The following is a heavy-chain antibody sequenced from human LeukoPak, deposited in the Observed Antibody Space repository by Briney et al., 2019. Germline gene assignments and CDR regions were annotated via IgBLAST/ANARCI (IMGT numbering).Heavy chain of an antibody. CDR2: IYHSGST. D-gene: IGHD2-2*02. CDR3: ARAVVVPAAIPTYNWFDP. Sequence: SETLSLTCTVSGGSISSGGYYWSWIRQPPGKGLEWIGYIYHSGSTYYNPSLKSRVTISVDRSKNQFSLKLSSVTAADTAVYYCARAVVVPAAIPTYNWFDPWGQGTLVTVSS. V-gene: IGHV4-30-2*01. J-gene: IGHJ5*02. CDR1: GGSISSGGYY.